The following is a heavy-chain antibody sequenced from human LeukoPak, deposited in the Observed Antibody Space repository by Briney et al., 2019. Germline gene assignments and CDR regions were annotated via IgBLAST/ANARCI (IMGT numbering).Heavy chain of an antibody. CDR2: ISAHDGTR. V-gene: IGHV1-18*01. CDR1: GYTFTNYG. D-gene: IGHD6-19*01. J-gene: IGHJ4*02. CDR3: ARRSTLYSSGRFYFDY. Sequence: ASAKVSCKASGYTFTNYGITWVRQAPGQGLEWVGWISAHDGTRNYALKHEDRVTMTTDTSTSTAYMELRGLRSDDTAVYYCARRSTLYSSGRFYFDYWGQGTLVTVSS.